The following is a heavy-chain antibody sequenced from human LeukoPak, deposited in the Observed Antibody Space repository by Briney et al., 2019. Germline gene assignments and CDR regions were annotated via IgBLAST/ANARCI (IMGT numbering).Heavy chain of an antibody. D-gene: IGHD1-1*01. CDR3: ARATVEPYTGYYGMDV. J-gene: IGHJ6*04. V-gene: IGHV1-69*06. CDR2: IIPIFGTA. CDR1: GGTFSSYA. Sequence: SVKVSCKASGGTFSSYAISWVRQAPGQGLEWMGGIIPIFGTANYAQKFQGRVTITADKSTSTAYMELSSLRSEDTAVYYCARATVEPYTGYYGMDVWGKGTTVTVSS.